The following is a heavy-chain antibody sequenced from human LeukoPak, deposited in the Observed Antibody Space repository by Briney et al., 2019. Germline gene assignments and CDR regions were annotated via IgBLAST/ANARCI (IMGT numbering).Heavy chain of an antibody. CDR3: ARVEATVTSNVFDY. CDR2: LSGGSSYI. CDR1: GFTFSSYS. V-gene: IGHV3-21*01. Sequence: GPCLRLSCAASGFTFSSYSMNWVRHAPGKGLEWVPPLSGGSSYIYYADSVKGRFTISRENAKKSLYLQMNSLRAEDTAIYYCARVEATVTSNVFDYWGQGTLVTVSS. D-gene: IGHD4-17*01. J-gene: IGHJ4*02.